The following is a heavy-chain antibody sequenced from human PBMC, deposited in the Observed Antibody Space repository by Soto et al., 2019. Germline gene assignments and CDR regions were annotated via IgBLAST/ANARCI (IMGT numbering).Heavy chain of an antibody. D-gene: IGHD6-6*01. CDR2: ISYDGSNK. CDR3: AKDYLNWPPAIAARSHYYYGMDV. Sequence: GGSLRLSCAASGFTFSSYGMHWVRQAPGKGLEWVAVISYDGSNKYYADSVKGRFTISRDNSKNTLYLQMNSLRAEDTAVYYCAKDYLNWPPAIAARSHYYYGMDVWGQGTTVTVSS. CDR1: GFTFSSYG. V-gene: IGHV3-30*18. J-gene: IGHJ6*02.